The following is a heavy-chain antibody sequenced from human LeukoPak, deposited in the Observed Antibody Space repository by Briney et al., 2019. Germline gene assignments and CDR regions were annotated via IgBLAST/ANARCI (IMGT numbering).Heavy chain of an antibody. Sequence: PSQTLSLACTVSGGSISSGGYYWSWIRQPPGKGLEWIGYIYHSGSTNYNPSLKSRVTISVDTSKNQFSLKLSSVTAADTAVCYCARPSTYYYDSSGHGAFDIWGQGTMVTVSS. CDR2: IYHSGST. D-gene: IGHD3-22*01. CDR1: GGSISSGGYY. CDR3: ARPSTYYYDSSGHGAFDI. V-gene: IGHV4-30-2*01. J-gene: IGHJ3*02.